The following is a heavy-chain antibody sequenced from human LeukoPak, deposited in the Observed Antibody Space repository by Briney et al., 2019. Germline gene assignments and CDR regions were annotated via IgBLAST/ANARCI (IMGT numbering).Heavy chain of an antibody. Sequence: PGGSLRLSCAASGFTFSSYGMPWVRQAPGKGLEWVAFIRYDGSNKYYADSVKGRFTISRDNSKNTLYLQMNSLRAEDTAVYYCAKKSAWLLYGTNDAFDIWGQGTMVTVSS. D-gene: IGHD3-3*01. CDR2: IRYDGSNK. CDR1: GFTFSSYG. V-gene: IGHV3-30*02. J-gene: IGHJ3*02. CDR3: AKKSAWLLYGTNDAFDI.